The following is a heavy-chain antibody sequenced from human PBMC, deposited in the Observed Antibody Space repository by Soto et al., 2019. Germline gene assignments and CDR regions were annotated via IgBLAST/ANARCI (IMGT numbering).Heavy chain of an antibody. J-gene: IGHJ3*02. V-gene: IGHV3-9*01. CDR3: AKAYYDFWSGPRPFDI. CDR2: TSWNSGSI. Sequence: GGSLRLSCAASGFTFDDYAMHWVRQAPGKGLEWVSGTSWNSGSIGYADSVKGRFTISRDNAKNSLYLQMNSLRAEDTALYYCAKAYYDFWSGPRPFDIWGQGTMVTVSS. D-gene: IGHD3-3*01. CDR1: GFTFDDYA.